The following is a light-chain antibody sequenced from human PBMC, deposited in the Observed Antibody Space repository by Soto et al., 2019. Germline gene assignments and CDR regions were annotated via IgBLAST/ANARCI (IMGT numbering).Light chain of an antibody. CDR2: EVI. CDR3: SSYAGSNNFEV. CDR1: SSDVGGYNY. Sequence: QSALTQPPSASGSPGQSVTISCTGTSSDVGGYNYVSWYQQHPGKAPKLMIYEVIKRPPGVPDRFSGSKSGNTASLTVSGLQAEDEAAYYCSSYAGSNNFEVFGGGTQLTVL. J-gene: IGLJ2*01. V-gene: IGLV2-8*01.